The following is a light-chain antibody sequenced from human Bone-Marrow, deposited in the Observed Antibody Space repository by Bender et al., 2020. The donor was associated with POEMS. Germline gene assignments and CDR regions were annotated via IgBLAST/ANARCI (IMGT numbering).Light chain of an antibody. J-gene: IGLJ3*02. CDR1: NIGSKS. V-gene: IGLV3-21*01. CDR3: QVWDRSSDHWV. Sequence: SYVLTQPPSVSVAPGKTATITCGGNNIGSKSVHWYQQRPGQAPVLVIYYNTDRPSGIPERFSGSNSGNTATLTISRVEAGDEADYYCQVWDRSSDHWVFGGGTKLTVL. CDR2: YNT.